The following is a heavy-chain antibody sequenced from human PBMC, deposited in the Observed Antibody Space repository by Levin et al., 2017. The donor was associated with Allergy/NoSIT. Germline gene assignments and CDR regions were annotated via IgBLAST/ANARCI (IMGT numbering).Heavy chain of an antibody. CDR3: ARGRKYGGWFDP. V-gene: IGHV3-30*04. J-gene: IGHJ5*02. CDR2: ISYDGSNK. CDR1: GFTFSSYA. Sequence: GESLKISCAASGFTFSSYAMHWVRQAPGKGLEWVAVISYDGSNKYYADSVKGRFTISRDNSKNTLYLQMNSLRAEDTAVYYCARGRKYGGWFDPWGQGTLVTVSS. D-gene: IGHD2-2*01.